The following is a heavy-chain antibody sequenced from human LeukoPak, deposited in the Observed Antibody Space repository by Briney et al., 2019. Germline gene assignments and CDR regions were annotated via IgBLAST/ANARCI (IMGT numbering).Heavy chain of an antibody. CDR1: GFTFTAYY. CDR2: ISPNNGGT. V-gene: IGHV1-2*02. CDR3: ARNFGDFWSGNDYNWFDP. J-gene: IGHJ5*02. Sequence: ASVKVSCKASGFTFTAYYIYWVRQAPGQGLEWMGWISPNNGGTNYAQKFQGRVTMTRDTSISTAYMELSRLTSDDTAVYYCARNFGDFWSGNDYNWFDPWGQGTLVTVSS. D-gene: IGHD3-3*01.